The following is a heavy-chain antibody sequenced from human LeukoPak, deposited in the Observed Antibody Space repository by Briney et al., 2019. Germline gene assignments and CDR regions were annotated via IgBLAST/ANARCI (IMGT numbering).Heavy chain of an antibody. Sequence: GGSLRLSCAASGFTFSSYGMHWVRQAPGKGLEWVAVISYDGSNKYYADSVKGRFTISRDNSKNTVYLQVNSLRDEDTAVYYCARDLEAANTYYFDYWGQGTMVTVSS. D-gene: IGHD6-13*01. V-gene: IGHV3-30*03. CDR2: ISYDGSNK. J-gene: IGHJ4*02. CDR1: GFTFSSYG. CDR3: ARDLEAANTYYFDY.